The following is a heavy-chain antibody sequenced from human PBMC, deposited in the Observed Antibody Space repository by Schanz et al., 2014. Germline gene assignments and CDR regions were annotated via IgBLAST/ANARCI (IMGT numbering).Heavy chain of an antibody. J-gene: IGHJ1*01. CDR2: IATSSSTR. Sequence: EVQLLESGGGLVQPGGSLRLSCEASGFDFNSYSMNWVRQVPGKGLEWLSYIATSSSTRHYADSVKGRVTISRDNAKNSVSLQMRRLRVEDTAVYYCASGVHVSSLQKGLQFWGRGTLXIVSS. CDR3: ASGVHVSSLQKGLQF. V-gene: IGHV3-48*01. CDR1: GFDFNSYS. D-gene: IGHD3-10*01.